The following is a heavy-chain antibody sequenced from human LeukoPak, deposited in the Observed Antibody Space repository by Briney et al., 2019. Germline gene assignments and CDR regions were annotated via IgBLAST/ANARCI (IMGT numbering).Heavy chain of an antibody. CDR1: GYTFTGYY. V-gene: IGHV1-2*02. CDR2: INPNSGGT. CDR3: ARSAPYYYYMDV. J-gene: IGHJ6*03. Sequence: ASVKVSCKASGYTFTGYYMHWVRQAPGQGLEWMGWINPNSGGTNYAQKFQGRVTMTRDTPISTAYMELSRLRSDDTAVYYCARSAPYYYYMDVWGKGTTVTISS.